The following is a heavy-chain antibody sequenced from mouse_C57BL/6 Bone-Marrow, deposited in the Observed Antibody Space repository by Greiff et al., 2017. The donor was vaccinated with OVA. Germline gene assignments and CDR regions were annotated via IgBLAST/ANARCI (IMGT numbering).Heavy chain of an antibody. D-gene: IGHD3-3*01. CDR3: AREGDGY. J-gene: IGHJ2*01. V-gene: IGHV5-4*01. CDR2: ISDGGSYT. CDR1: GFTFSSYA. Sequence: EVQRVESGGGLVKPGGSLKLSCAASGFTFSSYAMSWVRQTPEKRLAWVATISDGGSYTYYPANVKGRFTISRDNAKNNLYLQMSHLKSEDTAMYYCAREGDGYWGQGTTLTVSS.